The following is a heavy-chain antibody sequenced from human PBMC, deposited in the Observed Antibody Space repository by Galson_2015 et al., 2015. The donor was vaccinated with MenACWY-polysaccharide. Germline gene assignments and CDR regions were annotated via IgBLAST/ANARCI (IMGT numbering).Heavy chain of an antibody. D-gene: IGHD3-3*01. V-gene: IGHV3-33*01. CDR2: GQDGGSNT. CDR3: AREGSTIVLHAFDF. Sequence: SLRLGCAASGITAAGKPVSGSGMHWVRQAPGKGLEWLAVGQDGGSNTGYAEPEKGRFSIYRGNSESTLDLEMKSLRADDTAVYYCAREGSTIVLHAFDFWGQGTMVTVSS. CDR1: GITAAGKPVSGSG. J-gene: IGHJ3*01.